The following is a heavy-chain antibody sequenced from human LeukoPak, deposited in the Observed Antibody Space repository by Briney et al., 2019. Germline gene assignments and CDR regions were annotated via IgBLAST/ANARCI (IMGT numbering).Heavy chain of an antibody. CDR1: GYTLTELS. V-gene: IGHV1-24*01. Sequence: ASVKVSCKVSGYTLTELSIHWVRQAPGKGLEWIGSLDPEDGETVYAQIFQGRVTMTEDTSTDTVYMQLSSLRSDDTAVYFCATGVISPPGLPYYYYPMDVWGQGTTVTVSS. J-gene: IGHJ6*02. CDR2: LDPEDGET. D-gene: IGHD3-16*02. CDR3: ATGVISPPGLPYYYYPMDV.